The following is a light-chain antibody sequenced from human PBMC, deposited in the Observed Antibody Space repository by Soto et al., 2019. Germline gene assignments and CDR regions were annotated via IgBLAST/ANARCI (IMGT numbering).Light chain of an antibody. CDR1: QSISSY. V-gene: IGKV1-39*01. J-gene: IGKJ5*01. CDR2: AAS. Sequence: DIQMTQSPSSLSASVGDRVTITCRASQSISSYLNGYQQKPGKAPTLLIYAASSLQSGVLSRFSGSGSSTDFTLTISSLQPEDFATYYCQQSYSTSPITFGQGTRLEIK. CDR3: QQSYSTSPIT.